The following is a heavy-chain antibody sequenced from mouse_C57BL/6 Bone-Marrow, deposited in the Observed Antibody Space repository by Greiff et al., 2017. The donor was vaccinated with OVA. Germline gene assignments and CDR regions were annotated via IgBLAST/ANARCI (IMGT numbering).Heavy chain of an antibody. V-gene: IGHV1-81*01. J-gene: IGHJ3*01. Sequence: QVQLQQSGAELARPGASVKLSCKASGYTFTSYGISWVKQRTGQGLEWIGEIYPRSGNTYYNEKFKGRATLSADKSSSTAYMELRSLTSEDSAVYVCARRRDRGFYYYGSNAFAYWGQGTLVTVSA. CDR3: ARRRDRGFYYYGSNAFAY. CDR2: IYPRSGNT. CDR1: GYTFTSYG. D-gene: IGHD1-1*01.